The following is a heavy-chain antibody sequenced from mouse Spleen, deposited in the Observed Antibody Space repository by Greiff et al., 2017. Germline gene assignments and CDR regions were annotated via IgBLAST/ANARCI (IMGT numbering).Heavy chain of an antibody. CDR3: ARHEALYYGLDY. V-gene: IGHV1-62-2*01. CDR1: GYTFTEYT. D-gene: IGHD2-1*01. J-gene: IGHJ2*01. CDR2: FYPGSGSI. Sequence: QVHVKQSGAELVKPGASVKLSCKASGYTFTEYTIHWVKQRSGQGLEWIGWFYPGSGSIKYNEKFKDKATLTADKSSSTVYMELSRLTSEDSAVYFCARHEALYYGLDYWGQGTTLTVSS.